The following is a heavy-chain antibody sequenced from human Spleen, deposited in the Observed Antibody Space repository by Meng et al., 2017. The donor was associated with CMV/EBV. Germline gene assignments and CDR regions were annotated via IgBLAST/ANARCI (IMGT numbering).Heavy chain of an antibody. CDR1: GFTVSSDY. CDR2: IYNVGTR. CDR3: ARVALYTGSHNDY. Sequence: GGSLRLSCAASGFTVSSDYMSWVRQAPGKGLEWVSIIYNVGTRYYADSVKRRFTISRDNAKNTLNLQMNSLRGEDTAVYYCARVALYTGSHNDYWGQGTLVTVSS. D-gene: IGHD1-26*01. J-gene: IGHJ4*02. V-gene: IGHV3-53*01.